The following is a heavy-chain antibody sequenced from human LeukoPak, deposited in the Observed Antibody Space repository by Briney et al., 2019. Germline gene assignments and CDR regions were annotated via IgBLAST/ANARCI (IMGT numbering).Heavy chain of an antibody. CDR3: ASSLLHSSSWWGY. D-gene: IGHD6-13*01. CDR1: GFTFSSYW. Sequence: LPGGSLRLSCAASGFTFSSYWMSWVRQAPGKGLEWVANIKQDGSEKYYVDSVKGRFTISRDNSKNTLYLQMNSLRAEDTAVYYCASSLLHSSSWWGYWGQGTLVTVSS. CDR2: IKQDGSEK. V-gene: IGHV3-7*01. J-gene: IGHJ4*02.